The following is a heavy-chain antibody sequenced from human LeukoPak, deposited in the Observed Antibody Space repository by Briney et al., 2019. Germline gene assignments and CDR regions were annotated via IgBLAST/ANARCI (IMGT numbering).Heavy chain of an antibody. CDR2: ISAYNGNT. Sequence: VASVKVSCKASGYAFTNYGFTWVRQAPGQGLEWMGWISAYNGNTKYSQKLQGRVTMTTDTSTSTVYMEVRSLRSDDTAMYYCARDVGITVADSFDPWGQGTLVTVSS. CDR1: GYAFTNYG. CDR3: ARDVGITVADSFDP. D-gene: IGHD6-13*01. J-gene: IGHJ5*02. V-gene: IGHV1-18*01.